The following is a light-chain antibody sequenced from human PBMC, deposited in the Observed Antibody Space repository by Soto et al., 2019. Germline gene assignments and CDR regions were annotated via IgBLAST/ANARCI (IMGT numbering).Light chain of an antibody. CDR3: QQNYTTHEIT. CDR1: QSISIS. J-gene: IGKJ5*01. Sequence: DIQMTQSPSSLSASVGDRSPITWLAIQSISISLNWYQLKPSKAPNLLMYGASYLKSGVPTMFSGSGSATAFTPTISSLQQEDFATYYCQQNYTTHEITFGPGTRLEIK. V-gene: IGKV1-39*01. CDR2: GAS.